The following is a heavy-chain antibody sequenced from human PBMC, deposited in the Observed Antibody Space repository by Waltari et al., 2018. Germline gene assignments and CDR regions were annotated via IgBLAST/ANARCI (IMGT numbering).Heavy chain of an antibody. CDR3: AKDMAGTGAVDY. CDR1: GFTFSSYG. CDR2: ISYDGSNK. D-gene: IGHD6-19*01. Sequence: QVQLVESGGGVVQPGRSLRLSCAASGFTFSSYGMPWVRQAPGKGLEWVAVISYDGSNKYYADSVKGRFTISRDNSKNTLYLQMNSLRAEDTAVYYCAKDMAGTGAVDYWGQGTLVTVSS. J-gene: IGHJ4*02. V-gene: IGHV3-30*18.